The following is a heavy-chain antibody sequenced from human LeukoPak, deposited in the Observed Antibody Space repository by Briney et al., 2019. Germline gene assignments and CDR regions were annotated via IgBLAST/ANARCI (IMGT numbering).Heavy chain of an antibody. J-gene: IGHJ5*02. CDR1: GGSIRSSNYY. D-gene: IGHD3-10*01. CDR2: ILQSGST. V-gene: IGHV4-39*01. Sequence: SETLSLTCTVSGGSIRSSNYYWAWIRQPPGKRLEWIGSILQSGSTFYNPSLESRITISVDTSKNQFSLKLSSVTAADTAIYYCARAFPNIYGSGLHNWFDPWGQGTLVTVSS. CDR3: ARAFPNIYGSGLHNWFDP.